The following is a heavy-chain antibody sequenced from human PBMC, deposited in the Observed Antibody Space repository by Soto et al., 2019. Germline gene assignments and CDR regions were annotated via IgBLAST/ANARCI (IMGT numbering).Heavy chain of an antibody. J-gene: IGHJ5*02. Sequence: EVQLVESGGRLVQRGGSLRLSCSGSGFILGAHVMDWVRQAPGKGLEWVAGISGSGNSPFFRDSVKGRFTISRDNSKNTVYLEMNNLRDEDSAMYFCARGTHSYSGSHELDAWGLGTLVTVSS. D-gene: IGHD1-26*01. CDR3: ARGTHSYSGSHELDA. CDR1: GFILGAHV. V-gene: IGHV3-23*04. CDR2: ISGSGNSP.